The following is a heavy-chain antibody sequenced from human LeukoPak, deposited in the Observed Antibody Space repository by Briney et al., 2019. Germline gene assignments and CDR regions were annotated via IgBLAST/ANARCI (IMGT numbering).Heavy chain of an antibody. CDR2: INSDGSST. CDR3: ARGKGGDFQH. Sequence: GGSLRLSCAASGFTFSSYWMHWVRQAPGRGLVWVSRINSDGSSTTYADSVKGRFTISRDNAKNTLYLQMNSLRAEDMAVYYCARGKGGDFQHWGQGTLVTVSS. D-gene: IGHD3-16*01. V-gene: IGHV3-74*01. CDR1: GFTFSSYW. J-gene: IGHJ1*01.